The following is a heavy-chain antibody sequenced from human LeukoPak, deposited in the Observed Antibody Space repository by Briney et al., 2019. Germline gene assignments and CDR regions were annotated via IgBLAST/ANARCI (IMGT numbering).Heavy chain of an antibody. CDR3: ARGPPPDFDY. CDR1: GVSISSYY. J-gene: IGHJ4*02. Sequence: PSETLSLTCTVSGVSISSYYWSWIRQPPGKGLEWIGYIYYSGSTNYNPSLKSRVTISVDTSKNQFSLKLSSVTAADTAVYYCARGPPPDFDYWGRGTLVTVSS. CDR2: IYYSGST. V-gene: IGHV4-59*12.